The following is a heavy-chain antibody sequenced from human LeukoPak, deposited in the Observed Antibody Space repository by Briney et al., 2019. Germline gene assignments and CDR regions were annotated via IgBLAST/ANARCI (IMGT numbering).Heavy chain of an antibody. CDR1: GFTFSSYA. CDR2: ISGSGGST. CDR3: AKDQWVYDILTGMDV. V-gene: IGHV3-23*01. Sequence: GGPLRLSCAASGFTFSSYAMSWVRQAPGKGLEWVSAISGSGGSTYYADSVKGRFTISRDNSKNTLYLQMNSLRAEDTAVYYCAKDQWVYDILTGMDVWGKGTTVTVSS. J-gene: IGHJ6*04. D-gene: IGHD3-9*01.